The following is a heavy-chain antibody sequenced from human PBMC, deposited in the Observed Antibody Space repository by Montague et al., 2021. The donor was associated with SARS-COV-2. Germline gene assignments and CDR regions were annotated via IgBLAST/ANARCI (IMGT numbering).Heavy chain of an antibody. CDR1: GDSTSGSNSY. Sequence: SETLSLTCSVSGDSTSGSNSYWGWIRQPPWNGLESIGSISYTGSTSYNASLKSRVTMSVDTSKNEFSLRLSSVTASDTAVYYCARLYIQKTLVGASRRRWFDPWGQGTLVTVSS. V-gene: IGHV4-39*01. CDR2: ISYTGST. D-gene: IGHD1-26*01. CDR3: ARLYIQKTLVGASRRRWFDP. J-gene: IGHJ5*02.